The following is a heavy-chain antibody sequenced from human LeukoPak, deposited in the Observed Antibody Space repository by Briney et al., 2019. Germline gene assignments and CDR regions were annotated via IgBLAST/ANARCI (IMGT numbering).Heavy chain of an antibody. D-gene: IGHD5-18*01. Sequence: PGGSLRLSCAASAFTVSSNYMSWVRQAPGKGLEWVSVIYSGGSTYYADSVKGRFTISRDNSKNTLYLQMNSLRAEDTAVYYCARVRVDTAMVYNYYYYGMDVWGQGTTVTVSS. CDR3: ARVRVDTAMVYNYYYYGMDV. V-gene: IGHV3-53*01. CDR2: IYSGGST. CDR1: AFTVSSNY. J-gene: IGHJ6*02.